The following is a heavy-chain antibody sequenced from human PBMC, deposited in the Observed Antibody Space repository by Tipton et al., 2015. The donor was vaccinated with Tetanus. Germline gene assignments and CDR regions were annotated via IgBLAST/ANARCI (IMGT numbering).Heavy chain of an antibody. V-gene: IGHV3-11*01. D-gene: IGHD5-12*01. CDR3: ARDRGGNDGSSFDY. J-gene: IGHJ4*02. CDR2: SSSRGTTT. CDR1: LGDYY. Sequence: LGDYYMSWIRQAPGKGLEWISYSSSRGTTTYYTDSVRGRFTISRDNAKNSLYLLLNSLRADDTAVYYCARDRGGNDGSSFDYWGQGTLVTVSS.